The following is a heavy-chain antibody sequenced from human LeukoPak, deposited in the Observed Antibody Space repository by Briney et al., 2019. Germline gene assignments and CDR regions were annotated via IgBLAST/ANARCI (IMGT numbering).Heavy chain of an antibody. D-gene: IGHD5-18*01. Sequence: SETLSLTCTVSGGSISSYHWGWVRQPPGKGLEWIASIYYSGTTYYNPSLKSRVTISVDTSMNQFSLKLNSVTAADTAVYYCAREYSSSPHYWGQGTLVTVSS. J-gene: IGHJ4*02. CDR3: AREYSSSPHY. CDR2: IYYSGTT. CDR1: GGSISSYH. V-gene: IGHV4-39*07.